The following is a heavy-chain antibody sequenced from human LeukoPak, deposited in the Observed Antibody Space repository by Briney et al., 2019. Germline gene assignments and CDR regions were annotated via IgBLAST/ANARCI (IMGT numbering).Heavy chain of an antibody. CDR1: GFMFSSYA. Sequence: GGSLRLSCAASGFMFSSYAMSWVRQAPGKGLEWVAVISYDGSNIYYADSLKGRVTISRDNAQKTLYLQMNSLRAEDTAVYYCAKDYTDYYFMDVWGKGTTVTVSS. CDR2: ISYDGSNI. D-gene: IGHD4-11*01. V-gene: IGHV3-30*18. CDR3: AKDYTDYYFMDV. J-gene: IGHJ6*03.